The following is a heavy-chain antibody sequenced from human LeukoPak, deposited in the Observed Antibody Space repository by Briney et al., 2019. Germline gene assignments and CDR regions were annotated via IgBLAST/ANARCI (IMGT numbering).Heavy chain of an antibody. CDR2: VSSSHQT. CDR3: ARESGSGWNFRWFDP. V-gene: IGHV4-61*02. D-gene: IGHD6-25*01. Sequence: SETLSLTCAVSGAYIRSGSHIWSWIRQPAGKGLEWIGRVSSSHQTNFNPSLEGRVSISVDASKNQFSLMLTPVTAADTAVYYCARESGSGWNFRWFDPWGQGTLVTVSS. CDR1: GAYIRSGSHI. J-gene: IGHJ5*02.